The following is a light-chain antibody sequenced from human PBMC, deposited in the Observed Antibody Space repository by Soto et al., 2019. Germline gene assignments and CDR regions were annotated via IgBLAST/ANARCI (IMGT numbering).Light chain of an antibody. CDR3: MQSIQTPLT. V-gene: IGKV2-28*01. CDR2: LGS. J-gene: IGKJ4*01. Sequence: EIVMTQSPLSLTVIPGEPASISCRSSQSLLHSNGYNYLDWYLQKPGQSPQLLIYLGSNRASGVPDRFNGSGSGTDFTLKISRVEAEDVGIYYCMQSIQTPLTFGGGTKVEIK. CDR1: QSLLHSNGYNY.